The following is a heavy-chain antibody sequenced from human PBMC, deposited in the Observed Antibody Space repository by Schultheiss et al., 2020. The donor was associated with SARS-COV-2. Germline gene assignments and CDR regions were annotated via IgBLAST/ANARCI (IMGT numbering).Heavy chain of an antibody. CDR3: ARGGAARQPPPV. CDR2: INPNSGGT. Sequence: ASVKVSCKASGYTFTGYYMHWVRQAPGQGLEWMGRINPNSGGTNYAQKFQGRVTMTRDTCISTAYMELSRLRSDDTAVYYCARGGAARQPPPVWGQGTLVTVSS. V-gene: IGHV1-2*06. CDR1: GYTFTGYY. D-gene: IGHD6-6*01. J-gene: IGHJ4*02.